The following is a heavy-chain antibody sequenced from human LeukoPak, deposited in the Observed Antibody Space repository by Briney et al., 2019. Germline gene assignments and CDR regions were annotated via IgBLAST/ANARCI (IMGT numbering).Heavy chain of an antibody. CDR3: ARDLALDGSSWLPYFDY. CDR1: GFTFSSYC. Sequence: PGGSLRLSCAASGFTFSSYCMSWVRQAPGKGLEWVSAIGSSGTYIYYADSVKGRFIISRDNAKNSLSLQMNSLRAEDTAVYYCARDLALDGSSWLPYFDYWGQGTLVTVSS. D-gene: IGHD6-13*01. J-gene: IGHJ4*02. V-gene: IGHV3-21*01. CDR2: IGSSGTYI.